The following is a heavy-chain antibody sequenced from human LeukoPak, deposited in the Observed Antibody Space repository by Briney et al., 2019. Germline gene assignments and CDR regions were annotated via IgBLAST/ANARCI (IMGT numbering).Heavy chain of an antibody. D-gene: IGHD6-19*01. CDR2: INHSGST. J-gene: IGHJ4*02. CDR1: GGSFSGYY. CDR3: ARDGLVLRYSSGWYPKY. V-gene: IGHV4-34*01. Sequence: SETLSLTCAVYGGSFSGYYWSWIRQPPGKGLEWIGEINHSGSTNYNPSLKSRVTISVDTSKNQFSLKLSSVTAADTAVYYCARDGLVLRYSSGWYPKYWGQGTLVTVSS.